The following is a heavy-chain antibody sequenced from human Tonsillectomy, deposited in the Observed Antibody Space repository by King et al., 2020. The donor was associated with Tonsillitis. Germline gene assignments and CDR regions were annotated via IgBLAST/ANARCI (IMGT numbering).Heavy chain of an antibody. V-gene: IGHV4-38-2*01. CDR3: ARNGVVVANFDY. CDR1: GYSISTGYY. D-gene: IGHD2-15*01. J-gene: IGHJ4*02. Sequence: VQLQESGPRLVQPSETLSLTCAVSGYSISTGYYWGWIRQSPGKGLEWIGSIYHSGSPYYNPSLKSRVTISVDTSKNQFSLKLTYVTAADTAVYYCARNGVVVANFDYWGQGTLVTVSS. CDR2: IYHSGSP.